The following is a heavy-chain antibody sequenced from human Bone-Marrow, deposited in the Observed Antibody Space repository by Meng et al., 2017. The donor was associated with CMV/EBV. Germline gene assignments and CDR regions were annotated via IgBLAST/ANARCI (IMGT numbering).Heavy chain of an antibody. D-gene: IGHD3-10*01. CDR1: GFTFSSYD. J-gene: IGHJ4*02. Sequence: GESLKISCAASGFTFSSYDMHWVRQVTGKGLEWVSGVGTEDDAYYRDSVKGRFTISRENGMNSMYLQMDSLTVGDTAIYYCARGSGVNMFRGAIGSFDSWGLGTLVTRLL. CDR2: VGTEDDA. V-gene: IGHV3-13*01. CDR3: ARGSGVNMFRGAIGSFDS.